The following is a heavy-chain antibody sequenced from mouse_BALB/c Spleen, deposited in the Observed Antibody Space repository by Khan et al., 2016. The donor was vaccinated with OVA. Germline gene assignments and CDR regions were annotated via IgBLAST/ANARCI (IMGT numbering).Heavy chain of an antibody. CDR3: SREVGTMAY. Sequence: QVQLQQSGAELVRPGTSVKLSCKASGYTFTNYWINWVKQRPGQGLEWIGNIYPSDSYTNYNQNFKDKATLTVDKSSSTAYMQLSSPTSEASAVYYCSREVGTMAYWGHGTLVTVSA. D-gene: IGHD1-1*02. J-gene: IGHJ3*01. V-gene: IGHV1-69*02. CDR1: GYTFTNYW. CDR2: IYPSDSYT.